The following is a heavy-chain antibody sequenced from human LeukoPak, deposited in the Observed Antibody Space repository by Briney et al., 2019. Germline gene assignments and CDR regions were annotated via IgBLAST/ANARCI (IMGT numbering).Heavy chain of an antibody. J-gene: IGHJ3*02. CDR3: AREKRDCSSTSCSHDAFDI. V-gene: IGHV3-53*01. D-gene: IGHD2-2*01. CDR1: GFTVSSNY. Sequence: GGSLRLSCAASGFTVSSNYMSWVRQAPGKGLEWVSVIYSGGSAYYADSVKGRLTISRDNSKNTLYLQMNSLRAEDTAVYYCAREKRDCSSTSCSHDAFDIWGQGTMVTVSS. CDR2: IYSGGSA.